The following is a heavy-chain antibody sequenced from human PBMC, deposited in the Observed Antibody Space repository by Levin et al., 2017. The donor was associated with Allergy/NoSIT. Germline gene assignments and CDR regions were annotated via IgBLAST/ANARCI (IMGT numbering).Heavy chain of an antibody. CDR2: IYHSGST. Sequence: GSLRLSCTVSGGSISSSNWWCCVRQPPGKGLEWIGVIYHSGSTNYNPSLKSRVSISVEKSQNQFSLQLSCVTAADTAVYYCARGRGNYDSSSYYFDYWGQGTLVTVSS. CDR3: ARGRGNYDSSSYYFDY. D-gene: IGHD3-22*01. CDR1: GGSISSSNW. V-gene: IGHV4-4*02. J-gene: IGHJ4*02.